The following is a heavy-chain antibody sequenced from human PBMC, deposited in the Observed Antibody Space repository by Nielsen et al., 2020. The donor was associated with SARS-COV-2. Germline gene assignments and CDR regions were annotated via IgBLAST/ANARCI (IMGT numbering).Heavy chain of an antibody. V-gene: IGHV3-30*18. CDR3: AKDIKDHLGFPGPYGVDV. J-gene: IGHJ6*02. CDR1: GFTFSSYG. Sequence: GGSLRLSCAASGFTFSSYGMHWVRQAPGKGLEWVAAVSYDGNNKYYADSVKGRFTISRDNPKNTLYLQMNSLRAEDTAVFYCAKDIKDHLGFPGPYGVDVWGQGTTVTVSS. CDR2: VSYDGNNK. D-gene: IGHD1-14*01.